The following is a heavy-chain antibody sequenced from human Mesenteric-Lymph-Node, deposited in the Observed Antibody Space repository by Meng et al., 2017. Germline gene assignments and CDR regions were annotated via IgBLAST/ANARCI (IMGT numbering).Heavy chain of an antibody. J-gene: IGHJ4*02. CDR1: GFTFRSDW. CDR3: AICLVRGKGPCVLIY. V-gene: IGHV3-74*01. Sequence: GGSLRLSCAASGFTFRSDWMHWVRQAPGKGLEWVSHINSDGSRTTYADSVKGRFTISRDNSKNTLYLQMNSLRAEDTAVYYCAICLVRGKGPCVLIYWGQGTLVTVSS. D-gene: IGHD3-10*01. CDR2: INSDGSRT.